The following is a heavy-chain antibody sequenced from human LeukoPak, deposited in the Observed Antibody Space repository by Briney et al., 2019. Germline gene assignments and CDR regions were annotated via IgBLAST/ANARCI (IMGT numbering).Heavy chain of an antibody. V-gene: IGHV3-53*01. CDR3: ARAQWRTYSYYYMDV. Sequence: PGGSLRLSCAASGFTVSFNYMSWVRQAPGKGLEWISVIYSGGSTYYADSVKGRFTISRDDSKNPLYLQMNSLRAEDTAIYYCARAQWRTYSYYYMDVWGKGTTVTVSS. J-gene: IGHJ6*03. CDR1: GFTVSFNY. CDR2: IYSGGST. D-gene: IGHD6-19*01.